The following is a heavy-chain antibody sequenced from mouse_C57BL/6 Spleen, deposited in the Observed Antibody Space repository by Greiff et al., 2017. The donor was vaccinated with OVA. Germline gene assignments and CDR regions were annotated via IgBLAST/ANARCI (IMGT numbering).Heavy chain of an antibody. J-gene: IGHJ3*01. CDR3: ARHGSYDYDEAWFAY. D-gene: IGHD2-4*01. V-gene: IGHV5-6*01. Sequence: EVHLVESGGDLVKPGGSLKLSCAASGFTFSSYGMSWVRQTPDKRLEWVATISSGGSYTYYPDSVKGRFTISRDNAKNTLYLQMSSLKSEDTAMYYCARHGSYDYDEAWFAYWGQGTLVTVSA. CDR2: ISSGGSYT. CDR1: GFTFSSYG.